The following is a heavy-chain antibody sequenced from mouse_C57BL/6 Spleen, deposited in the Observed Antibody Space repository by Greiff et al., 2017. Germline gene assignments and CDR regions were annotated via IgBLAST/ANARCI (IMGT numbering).Heavy chain of an antibody. J-gene: IGHJ1*03. D-gene: IGHD2-2*01. CDR3: ARDGYGWYFGV. CDR2: INPNNGGT. Sequence: EVQLQQSGPELVKPGASVKMSCKASGYTFTDYNMHWVKQSHGKSLEWIGYINPNNGGTSYNQKFNGKATLTVNKASSTAYMELHSLTSEDSAVYYCARDGYGWYFGVWGTGTTVTVSS. CDR1: GYTFTDYN. V-gene: IGHV1-22*01.